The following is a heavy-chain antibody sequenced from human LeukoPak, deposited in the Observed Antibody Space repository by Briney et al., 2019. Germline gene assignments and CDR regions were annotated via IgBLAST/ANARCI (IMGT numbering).Heavy chain of an antibody. CDR2: ISSAGGSK. CDR1: GFTFNSYT. CDR3: VKEGVAGTSGAEIKGYYFDY. J-gene: IGHJ4*02. D-gene: IGHD6-19*01. Sequence: PGGSLRLSCSASGFTFNSYTMHWVRQAPGKGLEYVSAISSAGGSKYYADSVKGRFTISRDNSKNTLYLYMSSLRPEDTAVYYCVKEGVAGTSGAEIKGYYFDYWGQGTLVTVSS. V-gene: IGHV3-64D*09.